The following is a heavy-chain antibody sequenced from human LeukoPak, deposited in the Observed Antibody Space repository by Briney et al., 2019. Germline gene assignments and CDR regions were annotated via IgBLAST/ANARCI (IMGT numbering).Heavy chain of an antibody. J-gene: IGHJ4*02. V-gene: IGHV3-23*01. CDR1: GFTFSSYW. CDR3: ARRAGAYSHPYDY. Sequence: GGSLRLSCAASGFTFSSYWMSWVRQAPGKGLEWVSAISGSSGSTHYSDSVKGRFTISRDNSKNTLYLQMNSLRAEDTAVYYCARRAGAYSHPYDYWGQGTLVTVSS. D-gene: IGHD4/OR15-4a*01. CDR2: ISGSSGST.